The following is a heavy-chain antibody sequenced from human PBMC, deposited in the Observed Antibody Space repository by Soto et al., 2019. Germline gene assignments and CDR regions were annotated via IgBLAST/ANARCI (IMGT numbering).Heavy chain of an antibody. Sequence: PGGSLRLSCAGSGFTFSSHSMTWVRQAPGKGLEWVSSISSSGSYIYYADSLNGRFAIPRDNAKNSLYLQMNSLRAEDTAVYYCASIPGGPPLRYFDYWGQEILVTVSS. V-gene: IGHV3-21*01. J-gene: IGHJ4*02. CDR3: ASIPGGPPLRYFDY. CDR1: GFTFSSHS. CDR2: ISSSGSYI. D-gene: IGHD3-10*01.